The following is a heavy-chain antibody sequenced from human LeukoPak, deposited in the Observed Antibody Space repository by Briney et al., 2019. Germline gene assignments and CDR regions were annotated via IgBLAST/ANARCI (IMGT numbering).Heavy chain of an antibody. CDR2: MNPNSGNT. CDR3: ARAQGGYVLKWLRFLYYFDY. Sequence: ASVKVSCKASGYTFTSYDINWVRQATGQGLEWMGWMNPNSGNTGYAQKFQGRVTMTRNTSISTAYMELSSLRSEDTAVYYCARAQGGYVLKWLRFLYYFDYWGQGTLVTVSS. D-gene: IGHD5-12*01. J-gene: IGHJ4*02. V-gene: IGHV1-8*01. CDR1: GYTFTSYD.